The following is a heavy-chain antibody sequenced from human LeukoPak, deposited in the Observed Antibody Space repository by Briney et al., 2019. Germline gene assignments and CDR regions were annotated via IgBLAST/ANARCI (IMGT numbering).Heavy chain of an antibody. V-gene: IGHV3-21*01. CDR3: ATPGGYSSSSFDY. CDR2: TSSSSSYI. D-gene: IGHD6-6*01. Sequence: GGSLRLSCAASGFTFSSYSMNWVRQAPGKGLEWVSSTSSSSSYIYYADSVKGRFTISRDNAKNSLYLQMNSLRAEDTAVYYCATPGGYSSSSFDYWGQGTLVTVSS. J-gene: IGHJ4*02. CDR1: GFTFSSYS.